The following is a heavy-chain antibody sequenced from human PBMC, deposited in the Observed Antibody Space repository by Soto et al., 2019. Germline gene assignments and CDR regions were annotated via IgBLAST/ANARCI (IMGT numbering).Heavy chain of an antibody. CDR2: INSDGSST. CDR3: ARDRRAARLFGYYYYMDV. V-gene: IGHV3-74*01. J-gene: IGHJ6*03. D-gene: IGHD6-6*01. CDR1: GFTFSSYW. Sequence: QAGGSLRLSCAASGFTFSSYWMHWVRQAPGKGLVWVSRINSDGSSTSYADSVKGRFTISRDNAKNTLYLQMNSLRAEDTAVYYCARDRRAARLFGYYYYMDVWGKGTTVTVSS.